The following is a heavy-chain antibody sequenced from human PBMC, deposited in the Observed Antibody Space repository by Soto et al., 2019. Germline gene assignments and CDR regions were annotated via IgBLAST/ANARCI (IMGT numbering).Heavy chain of an antibody. V-gene: IGHV4-34*01. CDR1: GGSFSGYY. D-gene: IGHD2-15*01. CDR2: INHSGST. J-gene: IGHJ6*04. CDR3: ARGLGRVVAAKDL. Sequence: SETLSLTCAVYGGSFSGYYWSWIRQPPGKGLEWIGEINHSGSTNYNPSLKSRVTISVDTSKNQFSLKLSSVTAADTAVYYCARGLGRVVAAKDLWGKGTTVTVSS.